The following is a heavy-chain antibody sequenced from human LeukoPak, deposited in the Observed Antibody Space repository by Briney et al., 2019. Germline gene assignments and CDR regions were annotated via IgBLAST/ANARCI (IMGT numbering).Heavy chain of an antibody. V-gene: IGHV3-7*01. Sequence: PGGSLRLSCAASGFRFSTYWMSWVRQAPGKGLEWVANIKQDGSEKYYVDSVKGRFTVSRDNAKNSLYLQMNSLRAEDTAVYYCARDREGGYDFWSGYGANWFDPWGQGTLVTVSS. J-gene: IGHJ5*02. D-gene: IGHD3-3*01. CDR2: IKQDGSEK. CDR1: GFRFSTYW. CDR3: ARDREGGYDFWSGYGANWFDP.